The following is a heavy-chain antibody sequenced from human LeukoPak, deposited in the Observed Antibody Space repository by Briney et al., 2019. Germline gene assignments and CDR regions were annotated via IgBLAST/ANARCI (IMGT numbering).Heavy chain of an antibody. CDR3: ARDSDYYDSSGYYYVPVY. Sequence: PGGSLRLSCAASGFTFSSYSMNWVRQAPGKGLEWVSSISSSSSYIYYADSVKGRFTISRDNAKNSLYLQMNSLRAEDTAVYYCARDSDYYDSSGYYYVPVYWGQGTLVTVSS. D-gene: IGHD3-22*01. CDR1: GFTFSSYS. CDR2: ISSSSSYI. J-gene: IGHJ4*02. V-gene: IGHV3-21*01.